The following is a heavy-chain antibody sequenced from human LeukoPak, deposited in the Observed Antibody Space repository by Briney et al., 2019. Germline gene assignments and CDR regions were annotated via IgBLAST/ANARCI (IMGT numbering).Heavy chain of an antibody. V-gene: IGHV1-46*01. CDR3: ARDLRYYDSSGLNWFDP. J-gene: IGHJ5*02. Sequence: ASVKVSCKASGYTFSGYYMHWVRQAPGQGLEWMGIINPSGGSTSYAQKFQGRVTMTRDMSTSTVYMELSSLRSEDTAVYYCARDLRYYDSSGLNWFDPWGQGTLVTVSS. CDR2: INPSGGST. CDR1: GYTFSGYY. D-gene: IGHD3-22*01.